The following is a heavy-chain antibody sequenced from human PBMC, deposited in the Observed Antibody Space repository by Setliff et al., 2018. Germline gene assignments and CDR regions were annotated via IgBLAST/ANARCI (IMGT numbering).Heavy chain of an antibody. J-gene: IGHJ5*02. Sequence: PSETLSLTCAVYGGSFSGYYWNWIRQAPGKGLEWIGEINHRGTTSYTPPLKGRVTISVDTSKNLFSLKLSSVTAADTAVYFCARGPRFDYESPTYRRRFDPWGQGTAVTVS. CDR1: GGSFSGYY. V-gene: IGHV4-34*01. D-gene: IGHD3-22*01. CDR3: ARGPRFDYESPTYRRRFDP. CDR2: INHRGTT.